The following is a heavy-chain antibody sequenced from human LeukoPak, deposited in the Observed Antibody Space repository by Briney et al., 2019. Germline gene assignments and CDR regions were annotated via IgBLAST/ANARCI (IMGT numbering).Heavy chain of an antibody. V-gene: IGHV3-30-3*01. CDR2: ISYDGSNK. Sequence: GGSLRLSCAASGFTFSSYAMHWVRQAPGKGLEWVAVISYDGSNKYYADSVKGRFTISRDNSKNTLYVQMNSLRAEDTAVYYCAREGGYCSSSSCTEGFDYWGQGTLVTVSS. CDR1: GFTFSSYA. D-gene: IGHD2-2*01. CDR3: AREGGYCSSSSCTEGFDY. J-gene: IGHJ4*02.